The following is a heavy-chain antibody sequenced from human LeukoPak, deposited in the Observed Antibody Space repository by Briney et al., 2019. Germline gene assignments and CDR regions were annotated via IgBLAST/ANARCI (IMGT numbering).Heavy chain of an antibody. Sequence: SVKVSCKASGGTFSSYAISWVRQAPGQGLEWMGGIIPIFGTANYAQKFQGRVTITADESTSTAYMELSSLRSEDTAVYYCARGSYHNYYFDYWGQGTLVTVSS. CDR3: ARGSYHNYYFDY. CDR1: GGTFSSYA. D-gene: IGHD1-1*01. V-gene: IGHV1-69*13. CDR2: IIPIFGTA. J-gene: IGHJ4*02.